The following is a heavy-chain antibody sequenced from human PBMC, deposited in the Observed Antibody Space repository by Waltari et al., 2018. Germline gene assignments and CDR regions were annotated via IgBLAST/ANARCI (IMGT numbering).Heavy chain of an antibody. CDR3: ARGGGDSYYYYYYMDV. CDR2: INQSGST. D-gene: IGHD2-21*01. V-gene: IGHV4-34*01. CDR1: GGSFSGSY. Sequence: QVQLQQWGAGLLKPSETLSLTCAVYGGSFSGSYWSWIRQPPGKGLEWIGEINQSGSTNYNPSLKSRVTISVDTSKNQFSLKLSSVTAADTAVYYCARGGGDSYYYYYYMDVWGKGTTVTVSS. J-gene: IGHJ6*03.